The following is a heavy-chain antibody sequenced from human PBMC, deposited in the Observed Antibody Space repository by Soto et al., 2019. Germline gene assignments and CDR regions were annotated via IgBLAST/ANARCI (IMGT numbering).Heavy chain of an antibody. J-gene: IGHJ4*02. V-gene: IGHV4-4*09. CDR2: IYPSGST. CDR3: ARLLGTAVFDH. CDR1: GGSISGYH. Sequence: QVQLRESGPGLVKASETLSLTCTVSGGSISGYHWSWIRQTPGKGLGWIGKIYPSGSTDYNPSPNSPVIISADTSKNQVSLKLSPVTAADTAIYYCARLLGTAVFDHWGQGTLVTVSS. D-gene: IGHD2-21*02.